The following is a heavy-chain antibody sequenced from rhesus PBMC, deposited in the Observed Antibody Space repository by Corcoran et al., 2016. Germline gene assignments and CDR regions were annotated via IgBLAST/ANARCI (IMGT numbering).Heavy chain of an antibody. V-gene: IGHV3-136*01. Sequence: EVQLVESGGGLVQPGRSLRLSCTASGFTFNSYDMSWVRQAPGKGLECVSYISYNVKTRYYADDVKGRFTISRDKSKNSLSLQMSSLRAEDTAVYYCTRRGTAGNYRNNYFDHWGQGVLVTVSS. J-gene: IGHJ4*01. CDR2: ISYNVKTR. D-gene: IGHD4-17*01. CDR3: TRRGTAGNYRNNYFDH. CDR1: GFTFNSYD.